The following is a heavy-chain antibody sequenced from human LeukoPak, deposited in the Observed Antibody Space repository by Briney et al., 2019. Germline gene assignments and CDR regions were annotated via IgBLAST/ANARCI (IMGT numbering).Heavy chain of an antibody. CDR2: ISSSSSYT. CDR1: GFTFSDYY. J-gene: IGHJ6*04. D-gene: IGHD2/OR15-2a*01. Sequence: PGGSLRLSCAASGFTFSDYYMSWIRQAPGKGLEWVSYISSSSSYTNYADSVKGRFTISRDNAKNSLYLQMNSLRAEDTAVYYCARGPILYYYYGMGVWGKGTTVTVSS. CDR3: ARGPILYYYYGMGV. V-gene: IGHV3-11*06.